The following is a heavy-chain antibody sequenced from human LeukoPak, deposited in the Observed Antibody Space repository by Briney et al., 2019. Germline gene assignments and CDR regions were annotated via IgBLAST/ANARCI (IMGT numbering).Heavy chain of an antibody. D-gene: IGHD6-13*01. Sequence: SETLSLTCTVSGGSISGYYWSWIRQPPGKGLEWIGYINYSGSTDYNPSLKSRVTISIDTSKNQFSLKLSSVTAADTAVYYCARQRITAAGILDYWGQGTLVTVSS. CDR1: GGSISGYY. V-gene: IGHV4-59*08. CDR3: ARQRITAAGILDY. CDR2: INYSGST. J-gene: IGHJ4*02.